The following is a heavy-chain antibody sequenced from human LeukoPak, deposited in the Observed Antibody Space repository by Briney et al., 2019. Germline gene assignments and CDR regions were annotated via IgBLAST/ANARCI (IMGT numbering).Heavy chain of an antibody. Sequence: GGSLRLSCAASGFTCNSYWMHWVRQVPGKRLEWVSRINCDASTTGYADSVQGRFTISTDNARHTLYLQMNSLRAEDTAVYYCARDSYGMDVWGQGTTVTVSS. CDR2: INCDASTT. CDR1: GFTCNSYW. CDR3: ARDSYGMDV. J-gene: IGHJ6*02. V-gene: IGHV3-74*01.